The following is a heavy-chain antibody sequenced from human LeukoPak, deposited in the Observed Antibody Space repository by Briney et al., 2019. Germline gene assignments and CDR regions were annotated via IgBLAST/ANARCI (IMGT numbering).Heavy chain of an antibody. Sequence: GGSLRLSCAASGFTFSSFNMNWVRQAPGKGLECVSSISSGRTYTYYADSVKGRFTISRENTKNSLFLQMNSLRAEDTAIYYCARGDRSAVFDYWGQGSLVTVSS. V-gene: IGHV3-21*01. CDR3: ARGDRSAVFDY. CDR2: ISSGRTYT. J-gene: IGHJ4*02. D-gene: IGHD6-13*01. CDR1: GFTFSSFN.